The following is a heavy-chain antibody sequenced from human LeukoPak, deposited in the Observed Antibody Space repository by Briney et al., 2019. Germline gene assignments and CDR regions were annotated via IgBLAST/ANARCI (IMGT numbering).Heavy chain of an antibody. CDR1: GFTFSGYW. CDR3: ARMDARDYFDY. J-gene: IGHJ4*02. CDR2: INSDGSST. V-gene: IGHV3-74*03. Sequence: GGSLSLSCAASGFTFSGYWMHWVRQAPGKGLVWVSRINSDGSSTTYADSVKGRFTISRDNAKNTLYLQIHSLRAEDTAAYYCARMDARDYFDYWGQGTLVTVSS. D-gene: IGHD3-10*02.